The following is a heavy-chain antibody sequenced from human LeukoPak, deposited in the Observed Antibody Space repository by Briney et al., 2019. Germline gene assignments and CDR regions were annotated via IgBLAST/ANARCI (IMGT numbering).Heavy chain of an antibody. Sequence: GGSLRLSCAASGFTFSSYAMHWVRQAPGKGLEYVSAISSNGGSTYYANSVKGRFTISRDNSKNTLYLQMGSLRAEDMAVYYCARGGGDYELDYWGQGTLVTVSS. CDR1: GFTFSSYA. D-gene: IGHD4-17*01. J-gene: IGHJ4*02. V-gene: IGHV3-64*01. CDR3: ARGGGDYELDY. CDR2: ISSNGGST.